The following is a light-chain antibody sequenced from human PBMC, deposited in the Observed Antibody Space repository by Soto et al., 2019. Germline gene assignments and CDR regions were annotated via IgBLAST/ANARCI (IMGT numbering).Light chain of an antibody. CDR1: RTTTTW. CDR3: LQDYNYPYT. Sequence: DIQMTQSPSTLSASVGDKVTITCRASRTTTTWLAWYQQKPGKAPKLLIYDASTLETGVPSRFSGSGSGTYFTLTINGLQPDDFATYYCLQDYNYPYTFGQGTKLEIK. CDR2: DAS. V-gene: IGKV1-5*01. J-gene: IGKJ2*01.